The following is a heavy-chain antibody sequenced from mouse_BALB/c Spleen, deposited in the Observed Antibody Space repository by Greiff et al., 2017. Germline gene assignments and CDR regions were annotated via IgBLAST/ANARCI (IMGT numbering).Heavy chain of an antibody. CDR3: TRTLLRYAMDY. CDR1: GYTFTSYW. J-gene: IGHJ4*01. V-gene: IGHV1-69*02. CDR2: IYPSDSYT. Sequence: QVQLQQPGAELVRPGASVKLSCKASGYTFTSYWINWVKQRPGQGLEWIGNIYPSDSYTNYNQKFKDKATLTVDKSSSTAYMQLSSPTSEDSAVYYSTRTLLRYAMDYWGQGTSVTVSA. D-gene: IGHD1-1*01.